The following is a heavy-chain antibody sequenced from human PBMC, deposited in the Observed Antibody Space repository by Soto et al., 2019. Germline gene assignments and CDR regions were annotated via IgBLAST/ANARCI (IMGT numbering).Heavy chain of an antibody. CDR3: ARANGGSAWGGAHWFHX. V-gene: IGHV3-53*01. CDR1: GFTASSNY. Sequence: GGSLRLSFAASGFTASSNYMSWVRQAPGKGLEWVSVIHSGGSTYYADSVKGRFTISRDNSKNTLYLQMNSLRAEDTAVYYCARANGGSAWGGAHWFHXWGQGTLVTVSX. J-gene: IGHJ5*02. D-gene: IGHD3-16*01. CDR2: IHSGGST.